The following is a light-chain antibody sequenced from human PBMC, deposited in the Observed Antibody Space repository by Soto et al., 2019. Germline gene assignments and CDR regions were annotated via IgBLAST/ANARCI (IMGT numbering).Light chain of an antibody. CDR2: GAS. Sequence: EIVLTQSPGTLSLSPGERATLSCRASQSVSSSYLAWYQQKPGQAHRLRIYGASSRATGIPDRVSGSGSGTDFTLTISRLEPEDFAVYYCQQYGRSRTFGQGTKVEIK. J-gene: IGKJ1*01. CDR1: QSVSSSY. CDR3: QQYGRSRT. V-gene: IGKV3-20*01.